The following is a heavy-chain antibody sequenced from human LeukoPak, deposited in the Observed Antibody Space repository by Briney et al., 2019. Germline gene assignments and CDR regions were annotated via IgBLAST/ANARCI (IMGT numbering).Heavy chain of an antibody. V-gene: IGHV3-53*01. CDR2: IYSGGST. J-gene: IGHJ4*02. Sequence: GSLRLSCAASWFTVSSNYMSWVRQAPGKGLEWVSVIYSGGSTYYADSVKGRFTISRDNSKNTLYLQMNSLRAEDTAVYYRARAEKATIFDYWGQGTLVTVSS. CDR3: ARAEKATIFDY. CDR1: WFTVSSNY. D-gene: IGHD5-24*01.